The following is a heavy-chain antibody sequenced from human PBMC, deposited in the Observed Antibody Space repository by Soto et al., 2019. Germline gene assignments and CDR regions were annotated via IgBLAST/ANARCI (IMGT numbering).Heavy chain of an antibody. CDR1: GFTFSSYA. CDR3: AKDQNYYDSSGYYEPFDY. D-gene: IGHD3-22*01. V-gene: IGHV3-23*01. J-gene: IGHJ4*02. CDR2: ISGSGGST. Sequence: GSLRLSCAASGFTFSSYAMSWVRQAPGKGLEWVSAISGSGGSTYYADSVKGRFTISRDNSKNTLYLQMNSLRAEDTAVYYCAKDQNYYDSSGYYEPFDYWGQGTLVTVSS.